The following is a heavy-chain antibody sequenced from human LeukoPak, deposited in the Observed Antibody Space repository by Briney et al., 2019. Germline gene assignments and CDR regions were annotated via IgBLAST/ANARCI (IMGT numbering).Heavy chain of an antibody. Sequence: ASVKVSCKASGYTFTGYYMHWVRQAPGQGLEWMGWINPNSGGTNYAQKFQGRVTMTRDTSISTAYMELSRLRSDDTAVYYCARIVRGSSSLNWFDPWGQGTLVTVSS. V-gene: IGHV1-2*02. CDR2: INPNSGGT. CDR1: GYTFTGYY. D-gene: IGHD6-13*01. J-gene: IGHJ5*02. CDR3: ARIVRGSSSLNWFDP.